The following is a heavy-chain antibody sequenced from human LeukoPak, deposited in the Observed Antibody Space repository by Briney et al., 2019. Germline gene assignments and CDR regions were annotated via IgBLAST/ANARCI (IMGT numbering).Heavy chain of an antibody. CDR3: ATGSGTLYDL. CDR1: TFTFSIYW. V-gene: IGHV3-74*01. CDR2: INGDGSAS. D-gene: IGHD3-10*01. J-gene: IGHJ5*02. Sequence: PGGSLRLSCEASTFTFSIYWMHWVRQAPGKGLVWVSYINGDGSASNYADSVKGRLTISRDNAKNTLYPQMNSLRAEDTAVYYCATGSGTLYDLWGQGNLGTVFS.